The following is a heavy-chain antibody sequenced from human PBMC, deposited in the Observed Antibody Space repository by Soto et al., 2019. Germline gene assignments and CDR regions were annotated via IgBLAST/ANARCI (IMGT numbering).Heavy chain of an antibody. V-gene: IGHV3-48*03. CDR1: GFRLRSYE. CDR3: AILDFGDYLLSYGVDV. Sequence: GFLGLSSAAAGFRLRSYEMNGVRQAPGKGPEWVSYITSSSDAIYYAASVKGRFTVSRDNAKNSLYLQMKSMRAEDTAVYYCAILDFGDYLLSYGVDVWGQGTTVTVPS. D-gene: IGHD4-17*01. J-gene: IGHJ6*02. CDR2: ITSSSDAI.